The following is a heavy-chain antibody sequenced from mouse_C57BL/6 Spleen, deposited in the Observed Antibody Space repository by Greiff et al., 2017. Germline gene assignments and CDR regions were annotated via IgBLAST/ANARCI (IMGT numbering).Heavy chain of an antibody. CDR3: ARSHYSSGPVYFDY. V-gene: IGHV1-26*01. CDR2: INPNNGGT. Sequence: VQLQQSGPELVKPGASVKISCKASGYTFTDYYMNWVKQSHGKSLEWIGDINPNNGGTSYNQKFKGKATLTVDTSSSTAYMELRSLTSEDSAVYYCARSHYSSGPVYFDYWGQGTTLTVSS. CDR1: GYTFTDYY. D-gene: IGHD1-1*01. J-gene: IGHJ2*01.